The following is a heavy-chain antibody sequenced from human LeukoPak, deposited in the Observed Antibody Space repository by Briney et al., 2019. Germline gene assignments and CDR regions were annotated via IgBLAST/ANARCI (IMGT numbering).Heavy chain of an antibody. J-gene: IGHJ3*01. Sequence: SETPSLTCTVSGGSISPYYWIWIRQPAGEGLEWIGRISSSGSTNYNPSLKSRVTLSVDTSKNQFSLKLNSVTAADTAVYYCARWPTTQGTFDVWGQGTMVTVSS. V-gene: IGHV4-4*07. CDR2: ISSSGST. D-gene: IGHD1-1*01. CDR3: ARWPTTQGTFDV. CDR1: GGSISPYY.